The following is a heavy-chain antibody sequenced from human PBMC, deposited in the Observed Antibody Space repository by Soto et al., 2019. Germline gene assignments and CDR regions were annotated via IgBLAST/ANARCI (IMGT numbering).Heavy chain of an antibody. V-gene: IGHV4-34*01. Sequence: SETLSLTCAVYGGSFSGYYWSWIRQTPGKGLEWIGEIDHSGSTNYNPSLKSRVTISIDPSENQFSPKLSSVTAADTGVFYCARKGGGRYDFWRKAMDVWGQGTAVTV. CDR2: IDHSGST. J-gene: IGHJ6*02. CDR1: GGSFSGYY. D-gene: IGHD3-3*01. CDR3: ARKGGGRYDFWRKAMDV.